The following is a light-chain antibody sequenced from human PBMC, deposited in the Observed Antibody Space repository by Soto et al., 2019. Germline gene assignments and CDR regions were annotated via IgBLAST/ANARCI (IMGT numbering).Light chain of an antibody. CDR1: QSVSSY. Sequence: EIVLTQSPATLSLSPGERATLSCRASQSVSSYLVWYQQKPGQVPRLVIYDASNRATGIPGRFSGSGSGTDFTLTISSLEPEDFGVYYCQQISSWPRTFGQGTKVEIK. CDR3: QQISSWPRT. J-gene: IGKJ1*01. CDR2: DAS. V-gene: IGKV3-11*01.